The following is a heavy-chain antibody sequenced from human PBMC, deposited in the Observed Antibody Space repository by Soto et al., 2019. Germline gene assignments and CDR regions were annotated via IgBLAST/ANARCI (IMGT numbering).Heavy chain of an antibody. D-gene: IGHD6-13*01. CDR1: GGSISSSNW. CDR2: IYHSGST. Sequence: SETLSLTCAVSGGSISSSNWWSWVRQPPGKGLEWIGEIYHSGSTNYNPSLKSRVTISVDKSKNQFSLKLSSVTAADTAVYYCARGTLGIVEYFVTAAAGLTFDYWGQGTLVTVSS. CDR3: ARGTLGIVEYFVTAAAGLTFDY. J-gene: IGHJ4*02. V-gene: IGHV4-4*02.